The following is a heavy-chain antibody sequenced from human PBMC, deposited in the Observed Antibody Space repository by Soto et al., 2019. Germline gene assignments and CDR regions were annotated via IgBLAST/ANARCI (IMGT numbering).Heavy chain of an antibody. CDR2: IKSKTDGGTT. J-gene: IGHJ3*02. V-gene: IGHV3-15*01. CDR3: TKEMRHSSGWYGAFDI. Sequence: GWSLRLSCAASGFTVTNAWMNWVRQAPGKGLEWVGRIKSKTDGGTTDFPAPVKGRFTISRDDSKNTLYLQMSSLKTEDTAMYYCTKEMRHSSGWYGAFDIWGQGIMVTVS. CDR1: GFTVTNAW. D-gene: IGHD6-19*01.